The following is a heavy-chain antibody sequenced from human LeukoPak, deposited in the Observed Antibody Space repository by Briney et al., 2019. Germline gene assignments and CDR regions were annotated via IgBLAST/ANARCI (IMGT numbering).Heavy chain of an antibody. D-gene: IGHD1-7*01. CDR2: ISGSGGGT. V-gene: IGHV3-23*01. J-gene: IGHJ4*02. CDR1: GFTFSSYS. CDR3: ADGTTPDY. Sequence: PGGSLRLSCAASGFTFSSYSMNWVRQAPGKGLEWVSSISGSGGGTFYADSVKGRFTISRDNSKNSLYLQMNSLRAEDTAVYYCADGTTPDYWGQGTLVTVSS.